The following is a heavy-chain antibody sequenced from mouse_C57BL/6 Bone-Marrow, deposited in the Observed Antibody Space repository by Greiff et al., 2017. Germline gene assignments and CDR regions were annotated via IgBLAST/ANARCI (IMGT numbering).Heavy chain of an antibody. CDR1: GYTFTNYW. V-gene: IGHV1-63*01. J-gene: IGHJ3*01. CDR2: IYPGGGYT. CDR3: ARTGGSSPFAY. Sequence: VKLQESGAELVRPGTSVKMSCKASGYTFTNYWLGWAKQRPGHGLEWIGDIYPGGGYTNYNEKFKGKATLTADKSSSTAYMQFSSLTSEDSAIYYCARTGGSSPFAYWGQGTLVTVSA. D-gene: IGHD1-1*01.